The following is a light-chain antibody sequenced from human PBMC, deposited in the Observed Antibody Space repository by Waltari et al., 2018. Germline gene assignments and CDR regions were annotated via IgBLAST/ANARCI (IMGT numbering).Light chain of an antibody. J-gene: IGKJ3*01. CDR3: QKYRSSPFT. CDR2: GAS. CDR1: QSVSSY. V-gene: IGKV3-20*01. Sequence: VILTQSPATLSLSPGERATLSCRASQSVSSYLAWYQQKPGQAPRLLIYGASNRATGSPDRFSGTGSGTEFTLTISSLEPEDFAVYYCQKYRSSPFTFGPGTKLDIK.